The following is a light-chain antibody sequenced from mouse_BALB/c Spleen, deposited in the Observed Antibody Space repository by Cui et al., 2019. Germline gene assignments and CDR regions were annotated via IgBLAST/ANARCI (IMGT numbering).Light chain of an antibody. V-gene: IGKV4-72*01. Sequence: QIVLSQSPALLSASPGKKVTMTWRASSSVSYKHWYQQKPGASPKPWMYATSNLASGVPARFSGSGSGTSYSLTISRVEAEDAATYYCQQWSSNPRTFGGGTKLEIK. CDR1: SSVSY. CDR3: QQWSSNPRT. J-gene: IGKJ1*01. CDR2: ATS.